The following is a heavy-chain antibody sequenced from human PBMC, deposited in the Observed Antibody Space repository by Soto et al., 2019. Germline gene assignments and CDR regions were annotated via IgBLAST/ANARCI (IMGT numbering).Heavy chain of an antibody. J-gene: IGHJ6*02. Sequence: QVQLQESGPGLVKPSQTLSLTGTVSGGSISSGGYYWSRNRQHPGKCLEWIGYIYYSGSTYYNPSLKSGVTISVDTSKNQCSLKLSSVTAAVTAVYECARARLLRHGMYVRGQGTTVTVSS. D-gene: IGHD2-15*01. CDR1: GGSISSGGYY. V-gene: IGHV4-31*03. CDR3: ARARLLRHGMYV. CDR2: IYYSGST.